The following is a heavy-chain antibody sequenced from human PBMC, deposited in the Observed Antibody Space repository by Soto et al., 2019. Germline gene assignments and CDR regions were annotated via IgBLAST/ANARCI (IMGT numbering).Heavy chain of an antibody. CDR3: ARDQNYYDSSGFPF. Sequence: SETLSLTCTVSGGSISSGDYYWSWIRQPPGKGLEWIGHIYYSGSTYYNPSLKSRVTISVDTSKNQFSLKLSSVTAADTAVYYCARDQNYYDSSGFPFWGQGTLVTVSS. J-gene: IGHJ4*02. CDR1: GGSISSGDYY. V-gene: IGHV4-30-4*01. CDR2: IYYSGST. D-gene: IGHD3-22*01.